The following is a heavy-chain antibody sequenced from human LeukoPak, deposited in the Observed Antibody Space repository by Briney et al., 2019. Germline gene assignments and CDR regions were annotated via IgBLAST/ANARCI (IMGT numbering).Heavy chain of an antibody. Sequence: AGGSLRLSCAASGFTFSNYAVNWVRQAPGKGLEWVSSISGSGGDTYYADSVKGRFTISRDNSKNTLYLQMNSLRAEDTAVYYCAKRSTENYYPYFDYWGQGTLVTVSS. CDR3: AKRSTENYYPYFDY. J-gene: IGHJ4*02. CDR1: GFTFSNYA. D-gene: IGHD3-10*01. V-gene: IGHV3-23*01. CDR2: ISGSGGDT.